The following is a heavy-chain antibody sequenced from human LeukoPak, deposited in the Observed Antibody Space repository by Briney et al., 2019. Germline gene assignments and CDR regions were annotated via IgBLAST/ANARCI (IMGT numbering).Heavy chain of an antibody. CDR1: GFKFDDFA. Sequence: HPGRSLRLSCVASGFKFDDFAMFWVRQVPGKGLDWVAHVSWSGAQTGYADSVKGRFTISRDNAKNSLYLQMNSLRAEDTALYYCASSPWYNWSYIPWSQGTLVTVSS. CDR2: VSWSGAQT. D-gene: IGHD1-7*01. CDR3: ASSPWYNWSYIP. V-gene: IGHV3-9*01. J-gene: IGHJ5*02.